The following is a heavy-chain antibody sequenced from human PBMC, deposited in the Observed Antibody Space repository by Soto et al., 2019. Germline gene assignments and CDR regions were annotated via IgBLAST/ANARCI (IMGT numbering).Heavy chain of an antibody. CDR1: GYTFTRYG. J-gene: IGHJ4*02. Sequence: ASVKVSCKASGYTFTRYGISWVRQAPGQGLEWMGWISAYNGNTNYAQKLQGRVTMTTDTSTSTAYMELRSLRSDDTAVYYCAHIPLQYSEEYYFDYWGQGTLVTVSS. CDR3: AHIPLQYSEEYYFDY. CDR2: ISAYNGNT. V-gene: IGHV1-18*01. D-gene: IGHD5-12*01.